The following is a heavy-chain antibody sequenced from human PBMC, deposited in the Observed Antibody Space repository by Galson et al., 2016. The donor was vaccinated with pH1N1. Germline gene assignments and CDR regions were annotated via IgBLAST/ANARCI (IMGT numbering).Heavy chain of an antibody. J-gene: IGHJ4*02. CDR2: IYYSGST. V-gene: IGHV4-59*01. Sequence: SETLSLTCTVSGGSISSYYWSWIRQPPGKGLEWIGYIYYSGSTNYNPSLKSRVTISVDTSKNHFSLKLRSVTAADTAVYYCARSTDFLELPGVDYWGQGTLVTVSS. CDR1: GGSISSYY. CDR3: ARSTDFLELPGVDY. D-gene: IGHD2-2*01.